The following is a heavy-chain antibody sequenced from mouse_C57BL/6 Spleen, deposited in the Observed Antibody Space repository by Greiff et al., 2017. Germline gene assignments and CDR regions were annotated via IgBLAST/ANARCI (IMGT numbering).Heavy chain of an antibody. J-gene: IGHJ4*01. D-gene: IGHD2-5*01. CDR2: IWSDGST. Sequence: VKLMESGPGLVAPSQSLSITCTVSGFSLTSYGVHWVRQPPGKGLEWLVVIWSDGSTTYNSALKSRLSISKDNSKSQVFLKMNSLQTDDTAMYYCARQGEYSNYDAMDYWGQGTSVTVSS. CDR1: GFSLTSYG. V-gene: IGHV2-6-1*01. CDR3: ARQGEYSNYDAMDY.